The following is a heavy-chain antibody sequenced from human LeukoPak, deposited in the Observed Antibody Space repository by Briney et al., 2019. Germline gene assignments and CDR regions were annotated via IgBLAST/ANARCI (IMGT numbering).Heavy chain of an antibody. CDR3: AKRRITILGVIKNVHLDDRSFDL. Sequence: GGSLRLSCVASGFTFSNYDMSWVRQAPGNGLEWVSAISGRGGSTYYADSVEGRFTISRDNSKNTLHLQMNSLRVEDTAIYHCAKRRITILGVIKNVHLDDRSFDLWGRGTLVTVSS. J-gene: IGHJ2*01. CDR1: GFTFSNYD. D-gene: IGHD3-3*01. V-gene: IGHV3-23*01. CDR2: ISGRGGST.